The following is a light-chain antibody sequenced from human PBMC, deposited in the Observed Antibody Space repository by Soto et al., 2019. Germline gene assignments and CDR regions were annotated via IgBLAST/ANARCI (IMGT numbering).Light chain of an antibody. J-gene: IGLJ1*01. V-gene: IGLV2-14*01. Sequence: QSALAQAASVSGSPGQSIPLSCTSTIRDVGSYNYVSWYQRYPGQAPKLMIXYXXXXXXGVSDRCSGSKSGNTASLTIAGLRAEDEADYYCGSYTTSSNYVFGTGTKVTVL. CDR1: IRDVGSYNY. CDR2: YXX. CDR3: GSYTTSSNYV.